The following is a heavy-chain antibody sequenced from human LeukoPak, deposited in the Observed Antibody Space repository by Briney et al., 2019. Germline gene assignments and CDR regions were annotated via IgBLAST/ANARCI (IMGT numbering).Heavy chain of an antibody. D-gene: IGHD3-9*01. CDR1: GYTFTSYY. CDR3: ARGTFGILTGLYAPPYDY. V-gene: IGHV1-46*01. Sequence: GASVKVSCKASGYTFTSYYIHWVRQAPGQGLEWMGIINPSGGSTSYAQKFQGRVTMTRDTSTSTVYMELSSLRSEDTAVYYCARGTFGILTGLYAPPYDYWGQGTLVTVSS. CDR2: INPSGGST. J-gene: IGHJ4*02.